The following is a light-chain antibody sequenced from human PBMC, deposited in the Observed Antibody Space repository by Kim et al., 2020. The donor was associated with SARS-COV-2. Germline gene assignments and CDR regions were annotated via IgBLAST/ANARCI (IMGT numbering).Light chain of an antibody. J-gene: IGKJ2*01. Sequence: ATLGDRLNIACRASQSIRRSLNWYQQNAAKAPNLLIYGTSSLQSGVTSRFSGSGAGTDFTLTISSLQPEDFATYYCQQSYSTPIYTFGPGTKLEI. CDR1: QSIRRS. CDR2: GTS. V-gene: IGKV1-39*01. CDR3: QQSYSTPIYT.